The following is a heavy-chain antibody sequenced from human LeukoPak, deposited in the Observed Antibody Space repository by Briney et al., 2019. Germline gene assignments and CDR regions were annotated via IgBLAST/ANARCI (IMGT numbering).Heavy chain of an antibody. Sequence: GGSLRLSCAASGFTFSSYAMHWVRQAPGKGLEWVAVISYDGSNKYHADSVKGRFTISRDNSKNTLYLQMNSLRAEDTAVYYCARDHEHIVVVTAIPGDYGMDVWGKGTTVTVSS. V-gene: IGHV3-30*04. CDR2: ISYDGSNK. CDR1: GFTFSSYA. D-gene: IGHD2-21*02. CDR3: ARDHEHIVVVTAIPGDYGMDV. J-gene: IGHJ6*04.